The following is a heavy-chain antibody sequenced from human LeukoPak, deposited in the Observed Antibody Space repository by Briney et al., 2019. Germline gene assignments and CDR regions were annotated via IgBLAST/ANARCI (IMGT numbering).Heavy chain of an antibody. J-gene: IGHJ4*02. Sequence: PGGSLRLSCAASGFTFSSYAMSWVRQAPGKGLEWVSAISGSGGSTYYADSVKGRFTISRDNSKNTLYLQMNSLRAEDTAVYYCAKDREYYYGSGYALGYWGQGTLVTVSS. CDR1: GFTFSSYA. V-gene: IGHV3-23*01. D-gene: IGHD3-10*01. CDR3: AKDREYYYGSGYALGY. CDR2: ISGSGGST.